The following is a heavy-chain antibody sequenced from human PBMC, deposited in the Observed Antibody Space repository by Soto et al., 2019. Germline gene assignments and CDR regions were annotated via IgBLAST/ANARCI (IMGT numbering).Heavy chain of an antibody. J-gene: IGHJ4*02. CDR3: AKEGYSYGPDY. D-gene: IGHD5-18*01. V-gene: IGHV3-30*18. CDR2: ISYDGSNK. Sequence: GGSLRLSCAAPGFTFSSYGRHWVRQAPGKGLEWVAVISYDGSNKYYADSVKGRFTISRDNSKNTLYLQMNSLRAEDTAVYYCAKEGYSYGPDYWGQGTLVTVSS. CDR1: GFTFSSYG.